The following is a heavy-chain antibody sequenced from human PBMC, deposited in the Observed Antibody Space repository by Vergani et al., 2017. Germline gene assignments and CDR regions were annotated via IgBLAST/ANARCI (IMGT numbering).Heavy chain of an antibody. J-gene: IGHJ4*02. CDR3: AKVSAYYDILTGYYFDY. CDR2: ISSDGSNK. V-gene: IGHV3-30*18. Sequence: QVQLVESGGGVVQPGRSLRLSCETSGLMFNNYGMHWVRQAPGKGLEWVAVISSDGSNKHYADSVKGRFTISRDNSQNTLYLQMDSLTAEDTAVYYCAKVSAYYDILTGYYFDYWGQGTLVTVSS. CDR1: GLMFNNYG. D-gene: IGHD3-9*01.